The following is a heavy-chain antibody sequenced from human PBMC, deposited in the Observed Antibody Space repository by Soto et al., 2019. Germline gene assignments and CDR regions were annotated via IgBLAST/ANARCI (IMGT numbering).Heavy chain of an antibody. J-gene: IGHJ4*02. CDR3: AREIVAAANFDY. Sequence: QVQLQESGPGLVKPSETLSLTCTVSGGSVSSGSYYWSWIRQPPGKGLEWIGYIYYSGSTNYNPSLKSRVTISVDTSKNQFSLKLSSVTAADTAVYYCAREIVAAANFDYWGQGTLVTVSS. V-gene: IGHV4-61*01. CDR1: GGSVSSGSYY. D-gene: IGHD2-2*01. CDR2: IYYSGST.